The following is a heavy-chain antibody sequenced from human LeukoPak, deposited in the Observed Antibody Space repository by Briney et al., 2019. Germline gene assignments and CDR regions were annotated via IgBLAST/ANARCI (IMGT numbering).Heavy chain of an antibody. CDR3: ARGLGYYDSSGYYSPRQYYYYMDV. J-gene: IGHJ6*03. V-gene: IGHV7-4-1*02. Sequence: ASVKVSCKASGYTFTSYAMNWVRQAPGQGLEWMGWINTNTGNPTYAQGFTGRFVFSLDTSVSTAYLQISSLKAEDTAVYYCARGLGYYDSSGYYSPRQYYYYMDVWGKGTTVTVSS. D-gene: IGHD3-22*01. CDR1: GYTFTSYA. CDR2: INTNTGNP.